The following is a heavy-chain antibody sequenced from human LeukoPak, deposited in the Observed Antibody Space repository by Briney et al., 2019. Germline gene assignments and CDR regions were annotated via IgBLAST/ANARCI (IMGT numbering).Heavy chain of an antibody. D-gene: IGHD3-22*01. CDR1: GFSFSSYG. CDR3: ARARNNYDSSGYSALDY. Sequence: GGSLRLSCAASGFSFSSYGMHWVRQAPGKGLEWVASLWYDGTNKYYADSVKGRFTISRDNSKNTLYLQMNSLRAEDTAVYYCARARNNYDSSGYSALDYWRQGTLVTVSS. J-gene: IGHJ4*02. CDR2: LWYDGTNK. V-gene: IGHV3-33*01.